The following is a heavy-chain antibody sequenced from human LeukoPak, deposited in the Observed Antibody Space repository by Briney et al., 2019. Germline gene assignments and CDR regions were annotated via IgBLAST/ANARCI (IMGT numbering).Heavy chain of an antibody. CDR2: ISSSGSTI. CDR3: AREPTYTNSWYTTCDY. Sequence: GGSLRLSCAASGFTFSSFEMKWVRQAPGKGLEWVSYISSSGSTIYYADSVKGRFTISRDNAKNSLYLQMNSLRAEDTAVYYCAREPTYTNSWYTTCDYWGQGTLVTVSS. CDR1: GFTFSSFE. V-gene: IGHV3-48*03. D-gene: IGHD6-19*01. J-gene: IGHJ4*02.